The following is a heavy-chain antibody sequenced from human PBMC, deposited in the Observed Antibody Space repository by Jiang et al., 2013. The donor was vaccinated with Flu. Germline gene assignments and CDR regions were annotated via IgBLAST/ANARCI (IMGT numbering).Heavy chain of an antibody. J-gene: IGHJ4*02. CDR3: ARVNFGYEGYYFDY. CDR1: GGSISSYY. D-gene: IGHD3-10*01. V-gene: IGHV4-59*01. CDR2: IYYSGST. Sequence: GPGLVKPSETLSLTCTVSGGSISSYYWSWIRQPPGKGLEWIGYIYYSGSTNYNPSLKSRVTISVDTSKNQFXLKLSSVTAADTAVYYCARVNFGYEGYYFDYWGQGTLVTVSS.